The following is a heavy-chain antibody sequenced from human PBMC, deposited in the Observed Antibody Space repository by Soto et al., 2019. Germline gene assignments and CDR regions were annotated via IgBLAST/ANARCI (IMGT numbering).Heavy chain of an antibody. CDR1: GFSFASFA. CDR3: AKWSYLDY. Sequence: DVRLAESGGGLVQPGGSLRLSCTTSGFSFASFAMTWVRQAPGKGLEWVATISGSDGKTYYADSVKGRFSISRDTSRNTLYLQMNRLRAADTAIYYCAKWSYLDYWGQGTRVTVSS. V-gene: IGHV3-23*04. CDR2: ISGSDGKT. D-gene: IGHD3-3*01. J-gene: IGHJ4*02.